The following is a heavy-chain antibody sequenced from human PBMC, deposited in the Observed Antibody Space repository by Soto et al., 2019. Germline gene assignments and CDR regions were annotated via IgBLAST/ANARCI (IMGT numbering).Heavy chain of an antibody. D-gene: IGHD1-1*01. V-gene: IGHV3-53*01. CDR2: LYDVDGS. Sequence: ESGGGLIQPGESLRLSCVAFGFTISVKKYVAWVRQAPGKGLEWVSALYDVDGSFYADSVKGRFTTSSDSSKTTVYLQMNDLRPDDTAVYYCATWHEREHAYDVWGQGTTVTVSS. CDR1: GFTISVKKY. J-gene: IGHJ3*01. CDR3: ATWHEREHAYDV.